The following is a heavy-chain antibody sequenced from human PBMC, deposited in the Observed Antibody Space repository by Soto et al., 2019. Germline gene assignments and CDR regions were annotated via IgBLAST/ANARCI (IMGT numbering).Heavy chain of an antibody. CDR2: IWYDGSNK. D-gene: IGHD6-13*01. V-gene: IGHV3-33*01. CDR3: ARVGSSWCFDY. Sequence: QVQLVESGGGVVQPGRTLRLSCAASGFIFSSYGMHWVRQAPGKGLEWVAVIWYDGSNKYYADSVKGRFTISRDNSKNTLYLQMNSLRAEDTAVYYCARVGSSWCFDYWGQGTLVTVSS. J-gene: IGHJ4*02. CDR1: GFIFSSYG.